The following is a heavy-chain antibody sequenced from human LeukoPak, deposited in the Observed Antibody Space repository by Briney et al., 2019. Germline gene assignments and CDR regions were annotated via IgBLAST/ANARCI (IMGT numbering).Heavy chain of an antibody. CDR2: INPNSAST. J-gene: IGHJ3*01. D-gene: IGHD4-17*01. CDR1: GYTFTDYD. CDR3: ARGDFGETNTAFDV. V-gene: IGHV1-8*03. Sequence: ASVKVSCKTSGYTFTDYDVHWVRQATGQGLEWMGWINPNSASTNYAQRLQGRVTFTRDTSLSIAYMELSSLTSEDAAVYFCARGDFGETNTAFDVWGQGTLVAVFS.